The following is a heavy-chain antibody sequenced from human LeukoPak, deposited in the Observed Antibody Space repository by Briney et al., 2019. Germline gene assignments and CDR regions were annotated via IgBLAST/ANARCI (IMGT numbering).Heavy chain of an antibody. V-gene: IGHV3-43*02. CDR2: ISGDGFTT. Sequence: GGSLRLSCAASGFTFDRFAMHWVRQAPGKGLEWVSLISGDGFTTYYVASVKGRFTMSRENSKNSLYLQMKSLRTEDTALYYCGRDHVYGGADYWGQGTLVTVSS. J-gene: IGHJ4*02. CDR1: GFTFDRFA. CDR3: GRDHVYGGADY. D-gene: IGHD4-23*01.